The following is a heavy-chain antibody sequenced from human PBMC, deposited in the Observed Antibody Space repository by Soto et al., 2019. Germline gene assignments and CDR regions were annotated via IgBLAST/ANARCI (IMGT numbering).Heavy chain of an antibody. CDR1: GFSFNVYW. V-gene: IGHV3-11*01. CDR3: ARENWGKGDY. Sequence: QVRLVESGGGLVKPGGSLRLSCAASGFSFNVYWMAWVRQAPGKGLEWVSTIENFDMNTYYADSVKGRFTITRDNANGLIYLQMDSLRTDDTGVYYCARENWGKGDYWVPGAVVTVSS. D-gene: IGHD7-27*01. CDR2: IENFDMNT. J-gene: IGHJ4*02.